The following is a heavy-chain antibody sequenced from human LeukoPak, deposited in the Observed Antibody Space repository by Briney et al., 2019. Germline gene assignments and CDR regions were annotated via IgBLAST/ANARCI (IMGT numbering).Heavy chain of an antibody. J-gene: IGHJ4*02. CDR1: GFTFSSYA. V-gene: IGHV3-30-3*01. D-gene: IGHD1-26*01. CDR3: AKDVGKWESLHFFDY. CDR2: ISYDGSNK. Sequence: GGSLRLSCAASGFTFSSYAMHWVRQAPGKGLEWVAVISYDGSNKYYADSVKGRFTISRDNSKNTLYLQLSSLRPEDTAVYYCAKDVGKWESLHFFDYWGQGTLVTVSS.